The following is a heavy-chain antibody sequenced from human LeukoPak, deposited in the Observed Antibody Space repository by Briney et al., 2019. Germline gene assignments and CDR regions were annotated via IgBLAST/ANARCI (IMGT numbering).Heavy chain of an antibody. D-gene: IGHD3-22*01. J-gene: IGHJ4*02. CDR3: TTVPPTMIVPRGEINDY. V-gene: IGHV3-15*01. CDR1: GFTFSNAW. Sequence: GGSLRLSCATSGFTFSNAWMSWVRQAPGKGLEWVGRIKSKTDGGTTDYAAPVKGRFTISRDDSKNTLYLQMNSLKTEDTAVYYCTTVPPTMIVPRGEINDYWGQGTLVTVSS. CDR2: IKSKTDGGTT.